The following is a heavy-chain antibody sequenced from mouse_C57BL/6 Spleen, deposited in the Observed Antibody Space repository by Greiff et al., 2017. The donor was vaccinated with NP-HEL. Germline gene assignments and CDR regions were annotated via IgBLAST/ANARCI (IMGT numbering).Heavy chain of an antibody. CDR3: ARIDYSNLFFDY. J-gene: IGHJ2*01. CDR1: GFTFSDYG. V-gene: IGHV5-17*01. D-gene: IGHD2-5*01. CDR2: ISSGSSTI. Sequence: EVKLVESGGGLVKPGGSLKLSCAASGFTFSDYGMHWVRQAPEKGLEWVAYISSGSSTIYYADTVKGRFTISRDNAKNTLFLQMTSLRSEDTAMYYCARIDYSNLFFDYWGQSTTLTVSS.